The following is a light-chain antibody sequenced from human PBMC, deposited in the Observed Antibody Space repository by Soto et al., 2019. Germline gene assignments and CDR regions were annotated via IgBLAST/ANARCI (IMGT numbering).Light chain of an antibody. Sequence: QSALTQPASVSGSPGQSITISCTGTSNDIGGYNYVSWYQQHPGKAPKLMIYDVNVRPSGVSNRFSGSKSGNTASLTISGLQAEDGADYYCSSYTNSGTYVLFGGGTQLTVL. CDR2: DVN. J-gene: IGLJ2*01. CDR3: SSYTNSGTYVL. V-gene: IGLV2-14*03. CDR1: SNDIGGYNY.